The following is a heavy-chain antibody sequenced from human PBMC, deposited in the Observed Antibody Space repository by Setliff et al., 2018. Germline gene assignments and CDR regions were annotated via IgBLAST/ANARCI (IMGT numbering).Heavy chain of an antibody. D-gene: IGHD6-19*01. CDR1: GYTFTSYG. CDR3: AKSRQGLYSSVWYGGAFDV. CDR2: ISAYNGNT. J-gene: IGHJ3*01. V-gene: IGHV1-18*01. Sequence: GASVKVSCKASGYTFTSYGISWVRQAPGQGLEWMGWISAYNGNTNYAQKLQGRVTMTTDTSTSTAYMGLRSLRAEDTALYYCAKSRQGLYSSVWYGGAFDVWGQGTMVTVSS.